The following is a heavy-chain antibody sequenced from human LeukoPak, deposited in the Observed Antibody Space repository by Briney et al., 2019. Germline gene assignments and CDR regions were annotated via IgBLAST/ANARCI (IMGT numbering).Heavy chain of an antibody. CDR2: IWYDGSNK. Sequence: GGSLRLSCAASGFTFSSYGMHWVRQAPGKGLEWVAVIWYDGSNKYYADSVKGRFTISRDNSKNTLYLQMNSLRAEDTAVYYCARVAIFGVVGYYYGMDVWGQGTTVTVSS. D-gene: IGHD3-3*02. CDR3: ARVAIFGVVGYYYGMDV. CDR1: GFTFSSYG. V-gene: IGHV3-33*01. J-gene: IGHJ6*02.